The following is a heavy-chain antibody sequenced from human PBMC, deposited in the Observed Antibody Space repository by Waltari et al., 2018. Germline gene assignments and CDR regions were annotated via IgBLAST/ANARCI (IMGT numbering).Heavy chain of an antibody. D-gene: IGHD2-21*01. CDR2: ISSSSSYI. CDR1: GFTFSSYS. V-gene: IGHV3-21*01. Sequence: EVQLVESGGGLVKPGGSLRLSCAASGFTFSSYSMNWVRQAPGKWLEWVSSISSSSSYIYYADSVKGRFTISRDNAKNSLYLQMNSLRAEDTAVYYCARDQVLAGGEDYWGQGTLVTVSS. CDR3: ARDQVLAGGEDY. J-gene: IGHJ4*02.